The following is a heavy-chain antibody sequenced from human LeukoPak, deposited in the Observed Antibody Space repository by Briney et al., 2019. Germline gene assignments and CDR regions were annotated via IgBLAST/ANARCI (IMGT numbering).Heavy chain of an antibody. V-gene: IGHV3-21*01. Sequence: KPGGSLRLSCAASGFTFSSYSMYWVRQAPGKGLEWVSSISSSSSYIYYADSVKGRFTISRDNAKNSLYLQMNSLRAEDTAVYYCAREAVWYCSSTSCDDYWGQGTLVTVSS. CDR3: AREAVWYCSSTSCDDY. D-gene: IGHD2-2*01. CDR2: ISSSSSYI. J-gene: IGHJ4*02. CDR1: GFTFSSYS.